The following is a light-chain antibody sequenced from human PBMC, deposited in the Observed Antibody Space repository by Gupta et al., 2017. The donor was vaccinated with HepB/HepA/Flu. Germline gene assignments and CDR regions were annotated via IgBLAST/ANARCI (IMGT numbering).Light chain of an antibody. CDR2: GVS. Sequence: DVVLTQSQLSLPVTLGQPASTTCRSSQSLVFSDGDTYLNWFQQRPGQSPRRLIYGVSHRDSGVPDRFSGSGSGRDFTLKISRVEAEDVGTYYCLQGAHWPWTFGQGTKVEI. CDR3: LQGAHWPWT. V-gene: IGKV2-30*01. CDR1: QSLVFSDGDTY. J-gene: IGKJ1*01.